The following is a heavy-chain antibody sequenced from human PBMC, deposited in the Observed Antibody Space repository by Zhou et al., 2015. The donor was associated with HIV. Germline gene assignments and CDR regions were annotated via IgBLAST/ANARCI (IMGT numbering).Heavy chain of an antibody. CDR3: AREIRRYQLLPYYFDY. Sequence: QVRLVQSGAEVKKPGSSVKVSCEVFGGTFSSYVIYWVRQAPGQGLEWMGSIMPIFGSSDYAQKFEGRVTITADESTTTVYMEVRRLRSEDTAVYYCAREIRRYQLLPYYFDYWGQGTLVTVSS. CDR1: GGTFSSYV. D-gene: IGHD2-2*01. CDR2: IMPIFGSS. V-gene: IGHV1-69*18. J-gene: IGHJ4*02.